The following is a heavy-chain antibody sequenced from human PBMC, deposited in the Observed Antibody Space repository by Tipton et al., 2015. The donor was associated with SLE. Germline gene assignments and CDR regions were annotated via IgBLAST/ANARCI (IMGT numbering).Heavy chain of an antibody. CDR2: INQSGST. J-gene: IGHJ6*03. D-gene: IGHD3-3*01. V-gene: IGHV4-61*01. CDR1: GGSVSSGSYY. CDR3: ARASTWSYYYYYMDV. Sequence: TLSLTCTVSGGSVSSGSYYWSWIRQPPGKGLEWIGEINQSGSTNYNPSLKSRVTISVDKSKNQFSLKLSSVTAADTAVYYCARASTWSYYYYYMDVWGKGTTVTVSS.